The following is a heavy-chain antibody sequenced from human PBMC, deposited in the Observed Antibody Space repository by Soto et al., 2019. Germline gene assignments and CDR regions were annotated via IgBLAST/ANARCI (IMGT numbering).Heavy chain of an antibody. D-gene: IGHD5-18*01. CDR2: IKSDGSGT. CDR1: GFTFSSYW. Sequence: EVQLVESGGGLVQPGESLTLSCAASGFTFSSYWMHWVRQAPGKGLVWVSRIKSDGSGTYYADSVKVRSTISRGNAKNTLYLQLNSRRVEDTPVYICARGDGDRSDGIGYLGRNWGQGTLVTVSS. V-gene: IGHV3-74*01. J-gene: IGHJ4*02. CDR3: ARGDGDRSDGIGYLGRN.